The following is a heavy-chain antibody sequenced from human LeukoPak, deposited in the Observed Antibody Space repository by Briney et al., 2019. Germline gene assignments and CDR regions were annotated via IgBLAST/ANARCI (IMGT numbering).Heavy chain of an antibody. J-gene: IGHJ4*02. D-gene: IGHD6-13*01. CDR3: ARSEPLYSSSWYAD. CDR1: DGSINDYY. V-gene: IGHV4-59*01. Sequence: SETLSLTCTVSDGSINDYYWSWIRQPPGKGLDWIGYMYSGGTTNYSPSLKSRVTISEDTSKNQFSLKLSSVTAADTAVYYCARSEPLYSSSWYADWGQGTLVTVSS. CDR2: MYSGGTT.